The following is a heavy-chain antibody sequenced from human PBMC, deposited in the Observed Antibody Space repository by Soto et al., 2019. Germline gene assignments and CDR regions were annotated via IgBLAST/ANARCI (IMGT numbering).Heavy chain of an antibody. Sequence: QVQLQESGPGLVKPSGTLSLTCAVSGDSISNNNCWNWVRHPPGKGLEWIGEIYHSGTANYNPSLKSRVTISLDKSNNRFSLTLNSVTAADTAVYYCARRRITTFGVVITGYGMDVWGQGTTVTVSS. CDR1: GDSISNNNC. J-gene: IGHJ6*02. CDR2: IYHSGTA. V-gene: IGHV4-4*02. CDR3: ARRRITTFGVVITGYGMDV. D-gene: IGHD3-3*01.